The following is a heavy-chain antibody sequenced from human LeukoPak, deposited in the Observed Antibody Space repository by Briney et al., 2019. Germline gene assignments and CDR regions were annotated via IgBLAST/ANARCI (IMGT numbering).Heavy chain of an antibody. CDR2: ISGSGGST. CDR3: ATARTLRVTTSFDY. D-gene: IGHD4-17*01. V-gene: IGHV3-23*01. J-gene: IGHJ4*02. Sequence: GGSLRLSCEVSGFTFSSYAMNWARQAPGKGLEWVSGISGSGGSTFYADSVKGRLTISRDNSKDTLYLQVNSLRAEDTAIYYCATARTLRVTTSFDYWGQGTLVTVSS. CDR1: GFTFSSYA.